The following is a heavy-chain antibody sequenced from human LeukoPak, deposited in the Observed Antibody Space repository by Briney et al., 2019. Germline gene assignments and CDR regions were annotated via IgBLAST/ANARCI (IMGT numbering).Heavy chain of an antibody. D-gene: IGHD3-3*01. J-gene: IGHJ4*02. CDR1: GGSISSSSYY. Sequence: SETLSLTCTVSGGSISSSSYYWGWIRQPPGKGLEWIGRIYYSGSPYYNPSLKSRVTISVDTSKNQFSLKLSSVTAADTAVYYCARRYDFWSGYYSYFDYWGQGTLVTVSS. CDR3: ARRYDFWSGYYSYFDY. CDR2: IYYSGSP. V-gene: IGHV4-39*01.